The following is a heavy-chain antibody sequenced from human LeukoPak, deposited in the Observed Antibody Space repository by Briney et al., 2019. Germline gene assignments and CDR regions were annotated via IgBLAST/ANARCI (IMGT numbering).Heavy chain of an antibody. J-gene: IGHJ3*02. CDR3: ARVVGDAFDI. D-gene: IGHD3-16*02. Sequence: GGALRLSCAASGFTFSSYAMHWVRQAQGKGLEYVSAISSNGGSTYYANSVKGRFTISRDNSKNTLYLQMGSLRAEDMAVYYCARVVGDAFDIWGQGTMVTVSS. V-gene: IGHV3-64*01. CDR2: ISSNGGST. CDR1: GFTFSSYA.